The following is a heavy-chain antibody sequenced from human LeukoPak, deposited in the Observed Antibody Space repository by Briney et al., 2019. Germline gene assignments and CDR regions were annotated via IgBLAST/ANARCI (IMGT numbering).Heavy chain of an antibody. CDR3: ATGSRGDF. D-gene: IGHD2-2*01. J-gene: IGHJ4*02. Sequence: GGSLRLSCAASGFTFSDAWMTWLRQAPEQGLEWIGLIKRKSDGGTTQYGPPMEGRFTISRDDSKETLYLQMDSVKTEDTAVYYCATGSRGDFRGQGTLVTVSS. CDR1: GFTFSDAW. CDR2: IKRKSDGGTT. V-gene: IGHV3-15*05.